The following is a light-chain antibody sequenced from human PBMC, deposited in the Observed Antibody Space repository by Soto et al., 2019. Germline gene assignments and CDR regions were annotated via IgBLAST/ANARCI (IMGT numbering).Light chain of an antibody. V-gene: IGLV2-14*01. CDR3: SSYTSSDSRV. J-gene: IGLJ2*01. Sequence: QSVLTQPASVSGSXXXXXXXXXTGXSXXVGGYNYVSWYQHHPGKAPKLVIFEVSNRPSGVSSRFSGSRSGNTASLTISGLQSEDEADYYCSSYTSSDSRVFGGGTKVTVL. CDR1: SXXVGGYNY. CDR2: EVS.